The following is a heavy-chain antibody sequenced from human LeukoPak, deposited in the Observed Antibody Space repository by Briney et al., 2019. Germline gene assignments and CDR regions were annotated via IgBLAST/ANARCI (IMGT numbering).Heavy chain of an antibody. CDR3: VRDNRSYNFDY. J-gene: IGHJ4*02. CDR2: IKSDGSST. V-gene: IGHV3-74*01. Sequence: GGSLRLSCAASGFTFSNAWMSWVRQAPGKGLVWVSCIKSDGSSTSIADSAKGRFTISRDNAKNTVYLQMNSLRAEDTAVYYCVRDNRSYNFDYWGQGTLVTVSS. D-gene: IGHD1-26*01. CDR1: GFTFSNAW.